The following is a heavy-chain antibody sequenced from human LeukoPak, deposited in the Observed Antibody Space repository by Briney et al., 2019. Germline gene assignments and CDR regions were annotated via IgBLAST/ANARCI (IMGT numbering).Heavy chain of an antibody. D-gene: IGHD2-2*01. J-gene: IGHJ5*02. CDR3: ARDIGASTSRGWFDP. CDR1: GFTFSSYA. V-gene: IGHV3-23*01. Sequence: GGSLRLSCAASGFTFSSYAMSWVRQAPGKGLEWVSAISGSGGSTYYADSVKGRFTISRDNAKNSLYLEMSSLTVEDTAVYYCARDIGASTSRGWFDPWGQGILVTVSS. CDR2: ISGSGGST.